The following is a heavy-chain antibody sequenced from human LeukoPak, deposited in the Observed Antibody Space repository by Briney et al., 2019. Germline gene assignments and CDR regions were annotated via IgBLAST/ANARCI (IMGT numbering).Heavy chain of an antibody. CDR2: ISAYNGNT. CDR1: GGTFSSYA. Sequence: ASVKVSCKASGGTFSSYAISWVRQAPGQGLEWMGWISAYNGNTNYAQKLQGRVTMTTDTSTSTAYMELRSLRSDDTAVYYCARDGFNSGWYYFDYWGQGTLVTVSS. CDR3: ARDGFNSGWYYFDY. V-gene: IGHV1-18*01. J-gene: IGHJ4*02. D-gene: IGHD6-19*01.